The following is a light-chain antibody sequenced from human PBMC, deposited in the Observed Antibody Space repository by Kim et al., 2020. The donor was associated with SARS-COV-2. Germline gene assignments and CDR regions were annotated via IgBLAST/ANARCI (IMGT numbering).Light chain of an antibody. CDR1: RNDVGHEG. CDR3: SAWDSSLSAWV. CDR2: RNN. V-gene: IGLV10-54*01. J-gene: IGLJ3*02. Sequence: RQSSTLTCSGTRNDVGHEGATWLQQHQGHPPKLLSSRNNNRPSGISERFSASRSGDTASLTITGLQPEDEADYYCSAWDSSLSAWVFGGGTQLTVL.